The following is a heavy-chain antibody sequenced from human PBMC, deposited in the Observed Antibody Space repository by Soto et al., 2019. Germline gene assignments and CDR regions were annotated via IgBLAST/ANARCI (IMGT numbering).Heavy chain of an antibody. CDR1: GGSLSSYY. CDR2: IYYSGST. Sequence: LENPFLPLTVSGGSLSSYYWSWIRQPPGKGLEWIGYIYYSGSTNYNPSLKSRVTISVDTSKNQFSLKLSSVTAADTAVYYCARVEYYYGSGSYLYYFDYWGQGTLVTVSS. J-gene: IGHJ4*02. CDR3: ARVEYYYGSGSYLYYFDY. D-gene: IGHD3-10*01. V-gene: IGHV4-59*01.